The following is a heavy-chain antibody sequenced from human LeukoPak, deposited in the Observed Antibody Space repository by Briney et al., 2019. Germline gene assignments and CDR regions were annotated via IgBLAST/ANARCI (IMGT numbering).Heavy chain of an antibody. CDR1: GFTFSSYS. CDR2: ISSSSSYI. V-gene: IGHV3-21*01. D-gene: IGHD6-19*01. CDR3: ARVVKTRPLIAVAEEYDY. J-gene: IGHJ4*02. Sequence: PGGSLRLSCAASGFTFSSYSMTWVRQAPGKGLEWVSSISSSSSYIYYADSVKGRFTISRDNAKNSLYLQMNSLRAEDTAVYYCARVVKTRPLIAVAEEYDYWGQGTLVTVSS.